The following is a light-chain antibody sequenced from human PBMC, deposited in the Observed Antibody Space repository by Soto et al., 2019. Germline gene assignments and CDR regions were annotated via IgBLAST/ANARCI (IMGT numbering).Light chain of an antibody. CDR2: DVS. J-gene: IGLJ3*02. Sequence: QSALTQPASVSGSPGQSITISCTGTSSDVGRYNYVSWYQQHPGKAPKLMIYDVSIRPSGVSDRFSGSKSGNTASLTISGLQAEDEADYYCSSYTSSSTVVFGGGTQLTVL. CDR3: SSYTSSSTVV. CDR1: SSDVGRYNY. V-gene: IGLV2-14*03.